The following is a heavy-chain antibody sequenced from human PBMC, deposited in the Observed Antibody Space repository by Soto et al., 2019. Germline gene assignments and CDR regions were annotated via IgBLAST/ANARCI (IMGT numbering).Heavy chain of an antibody. CDR2: TSYDGSTK. CDR3: AKDMSVYGNYPMLDY. Sequence: QVQLVESGGGVVQPGRSLRLSCAASGFIFSSYGMHWVRQAPGKGLEWVAVTSYDGSTKYYADSVKGRFTISRDNSENTLQLELNSLRPEDTAVYYCAKDMSVYGNYPMLDYWGRGTLVTVSS. V-gene: IGHV3-30*18. D-gene: IGHD4-17*01. J-gene: IGHJ4*02. CDR1: GFIFSSYG.